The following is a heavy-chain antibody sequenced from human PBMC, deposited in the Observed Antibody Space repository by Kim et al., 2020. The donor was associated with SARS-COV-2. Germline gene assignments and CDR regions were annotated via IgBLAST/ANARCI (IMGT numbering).Heavy chain of an antibody. CDR1: GGSFSGYY. V-gene: IGHV4-34*01. J-gene: IGHJ4*02. D-gene: IGHD5-12*01. CDR3: ARGGERWLQFGGPFDY. CDR2: INHSGST. Sequence: SETLSLTCAVYGGSFSGYYWSWIRQPPGKGLEWIGEINHSGSTNYNPSLKSRVTISVDTSKNQFSLKLSSVTAADTAVYYCARGGERWLQFGGPFDYWGQGTLVTVSS.